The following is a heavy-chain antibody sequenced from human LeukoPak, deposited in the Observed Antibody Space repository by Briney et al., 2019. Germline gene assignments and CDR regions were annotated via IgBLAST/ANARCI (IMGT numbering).Heavy chain of an antibody. V-gene: IGHV3-23*01. CDR2: ISGSGGGT. Sequence: QTGGSLRLSCAASGFTFSNYAMSWLRRAPGKGLEWVSVISGSGGGTYYADSVKGRFTVSRDNSKNTLFLQMNSLRAEDTAVYYCATGLSENLRWYFGYWGQGTLVTVSS. CDR3: ATGLSENLRWYFGY. D-gene: IGHD4-23*01. J-gene: IGHJ4*02. CDR1: GFTFSNYA.